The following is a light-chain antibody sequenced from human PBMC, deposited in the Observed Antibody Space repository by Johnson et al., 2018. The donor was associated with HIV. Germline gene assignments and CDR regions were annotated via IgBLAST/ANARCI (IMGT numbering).Light chain of an antibody. CDR2: ENN. CDR1: SSNIGDSY. Sequence: QSVLTQPPSVSAAPGHNVTISCSGSSSNIGDSYISWYQQLPGAAPKLLIYENNKRPSGIPDRFSGAKSGTSATLGITGLQTGDEADYYCGAWDSGLGAVYVFGPGTKVTVL. CDR3: GAWDSGLGAVYV. V-gene: IGLV1-51*02. J-gene: IGLJ1*01.